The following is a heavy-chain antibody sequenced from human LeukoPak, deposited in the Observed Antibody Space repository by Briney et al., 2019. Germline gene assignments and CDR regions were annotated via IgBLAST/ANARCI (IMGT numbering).Heavy chain of an antibody. CDR3: ARTGDSHY. Sequence: PGGSLTLSCVASGFNFSNYWMSWARQAPGKGLEWVANIKQDGSEKYYVDSVKGRFTISRDNAKNSLYLQMISLRAEDTAVYYCARTGDSHYWGQGTLVTVSS. D-gene: IGHD7-27*01. CDR1: GFNFSNYW. V-gene: IGHV3-7*03. J-gene: IGHJ4*02. CDR2: IKQDGSEK.